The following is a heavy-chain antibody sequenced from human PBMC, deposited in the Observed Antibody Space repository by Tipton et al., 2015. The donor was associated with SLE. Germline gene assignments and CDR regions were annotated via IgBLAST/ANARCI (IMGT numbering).Heavy chain of an antibody. D-gene: IGHD3-10*01. V-gene: IGHV1-69*01. CDR3: ARDRHYLGSDS. CDR1: GGTFSNYA. J-gene: IGHJ4*02. CDR2: IIPMFGTT. Sequence: QVQLVQSGPEVKEPGASVKVSCKASGGTFSNYALNWVRQAPGQGLEWMGGIIPMFGTTNYAQKFQGRVTITADESTSTVYMEVNSLRSEDTAVYFCARDRHYLGSDSWGQGTLVTVSS.